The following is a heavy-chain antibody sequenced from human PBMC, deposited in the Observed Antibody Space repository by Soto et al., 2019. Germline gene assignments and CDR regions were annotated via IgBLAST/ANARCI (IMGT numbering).Heavy chain of an antibody. D-gene: IGHD2-15*01. CDR1: GFTFSDYA. CDR3: AKDGYCNGGSCYLYYLDS. CDR2: ISFGGGNT. Sequence: GGSLTLSCVGSGFTFSDYAMTWVRQAPGKGLEWVATISFGGGNTYYADSLEGRFTISRDNSKNTLFLQMYDLRAEDTALYYCAKDGYCNGGSCYLYYLDSWGLGTPVT. J-gene: IGHJ4*02. V-gene: IGHV3-23*01.